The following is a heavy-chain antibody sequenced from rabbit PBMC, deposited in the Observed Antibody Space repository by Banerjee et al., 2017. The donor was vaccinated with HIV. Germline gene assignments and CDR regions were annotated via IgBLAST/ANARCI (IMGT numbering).Heavy chain of an antibody. CDR2: IYTGSGST. Sequence: QSLEESGGDLVKPGASLTLTCTASGFSFSSTHNMCWVRQAPGKGLEWIGCIYTGSGSTDYASWAKGRFTISKTSSTTVTLQMTSLTAADTATYFCARYYSYGYAGGTYAANLWGQGTLVTVS. D-gene: IGHD6-1*01. CDR1: GFSFSSTHN. CDR3: ARYYSYGYAGGTYAANL. V-gene: IGHV1S40*01. J-gene: IGHJ4*01.